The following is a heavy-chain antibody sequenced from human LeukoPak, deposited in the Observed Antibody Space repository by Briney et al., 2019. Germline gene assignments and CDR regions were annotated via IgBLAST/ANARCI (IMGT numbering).Heavy chain of an antibody. CDR3: ARDYGDYVVDY. V-gene: IGHV3-23*01. D-gene: IGHD4-17*01. CDR1: GFAFNNYA. CDR2: ILETGDIE. Sequence: GGSLRLSCAASGFAFNNYAMDWVRQAPGKGLEWVSAILETGDIEYYADSVKGRFTISRDNAKNSLYLQMNSLRAEDTAVYYCARDYGDYVVDYWGQGTLVTVSS. J-gene: IGHJ4*02.